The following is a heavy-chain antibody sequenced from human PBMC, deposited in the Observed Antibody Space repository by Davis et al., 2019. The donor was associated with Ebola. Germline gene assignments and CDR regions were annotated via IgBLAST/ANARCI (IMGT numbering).Heavy chain of an antibody. Sequence: GGSLRLSCAASGFTFMSYIMHWVRQAPGKGLEYVSAINSNGDSTYYADSVKGRFTISRDNSKDTLYLQMNSLRAEDTAVYYCAKGSVTIFGVAPDYYGMDVWGKGTTVTVSS. D-gene: IGHD3-3*01. J-gene: IGHJ6*04. CDR3: AKGSVTIFGVAPDYYGMDV. CDR1: GFTFMSYI. V-gene: IGHV3-64*02. CDR2: INSNGDST.